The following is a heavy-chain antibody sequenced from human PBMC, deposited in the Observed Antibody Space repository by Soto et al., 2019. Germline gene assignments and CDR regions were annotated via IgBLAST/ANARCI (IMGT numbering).Heavy chain of an antibody. CDR1: GFTFNTYS. CDR3: ARGRYGDYVVDY. V-gene: IGHV3-48*02. CDR2: ISSSGSAI. Sequence: EVQLVESGGDLVQPGGSLRLSCAASGFTFNTYSMNWVRQAPGKGLEWVSYISSSGSAIYDADSVRGRFTISRDSAKNSLYLQMNRLRDEDTAVYYCARGRYGDYVVDYWGQGTLVTVSS. D-gene: IGHD4-17*01. J-gene: IGHJ4*02.